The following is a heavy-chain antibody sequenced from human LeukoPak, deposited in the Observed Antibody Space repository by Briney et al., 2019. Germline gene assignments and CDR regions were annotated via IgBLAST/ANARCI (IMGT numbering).Heavy chain of an antibody. J-gene: IGHJ4*02. D-gene: IGHD2-21*01. V-gene: IGHV3-7*03. CDR2: IKHDGSEK. CDR3: ASPGEGGRLWDFDY. CDR1: GFTFSSYW. Sequence: GGSLRLSCAASGFTFSSYWMSWVRQTPGKGLEWVANIKHDGSEKYYVDSVKGRFTISRDNAENSLYLQMNSLRAEDTAVYYCASPGEGGRLWDFDYWGQGTLVTVSS.